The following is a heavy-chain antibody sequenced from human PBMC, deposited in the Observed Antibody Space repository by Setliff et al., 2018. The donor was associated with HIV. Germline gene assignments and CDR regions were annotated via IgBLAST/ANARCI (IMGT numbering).Heavy chain of an antibody. J-gene: IGHJ4*01. CDR2: IYSGSSSA. D-gene: IGHD2-21*01. CDR1: GITFINAA. CDR3: AKEPSSCSAPRPSLCGYFDS. Sequence: PGGSLRLSCVTSGITFINAAMAWVRQAPGKGPEWISFIYSGSSSAVSADSVKGRFTISRDNSRNTLFLQMNSLRAEDTAVYYCAKEPSSCSAPRPSLCGYFDSWGQGTQVTVSS. V-gene: IGHV3-23*03.